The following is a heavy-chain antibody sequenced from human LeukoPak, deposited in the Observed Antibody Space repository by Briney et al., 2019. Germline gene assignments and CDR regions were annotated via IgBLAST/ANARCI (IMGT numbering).Heavy chain of an antibody. CDR2: ISYSGST. D-gene: IGHD2-15*01. CDR1: GGSIRTFY. J-gene: IGHJ4*02. Sequence: PSETLPLTCVVSGGSIRTFYWSFLRQAPGKGLEWIGHISYSGSTNYSPSLESRVTISVDTSKNQYSLELSSMTATDTSVYFCARGTCSGGSCIDYWGRGTLVTVAP. CDR3: ARGTCSGGSCIDY. V-gene: IGHV4-59*01.